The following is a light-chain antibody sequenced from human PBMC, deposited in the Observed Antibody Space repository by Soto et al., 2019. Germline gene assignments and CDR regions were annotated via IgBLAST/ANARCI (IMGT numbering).Light chain of an antibody. J-gene: IGKJ4*01. CDR2: AAS. CDR3: QQSYSTPPT. V-gene: IGKV1-39*01. CDR1: QSISSY. Sequence: DTQMTQPPSSLPASVGYTFTIICRASQSISSYLNWYQQKPGKAPKLLIYAASSLQSGVPSRFSGSGSGTDFTLTISSLQPEDFATYYCQQSYSTPPTFGEGTKVDIK.